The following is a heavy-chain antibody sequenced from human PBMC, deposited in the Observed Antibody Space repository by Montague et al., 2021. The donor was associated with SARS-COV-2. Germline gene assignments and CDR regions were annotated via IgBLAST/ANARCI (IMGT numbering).Heavy chain of an antibody. J-gene: IGHJ6*03. D-gene: IGHD3-9*01. V-gene: IGHV3-33*01. CDR1: GFTFSSYG. CDR3: ARTGILTGNYYYYYYMDV. CDR2: VWYDGSNK. Sequence: SQRLSCAASGFTFSSYGMHWVRQTPGKGLEWVAVVWYDGSNKYYADSVKGRFTISRDNSKNTLYLQMNSLRAEDTAVYYCARTGILTGNYYYYYYMDVWGKGTTVTVSS.